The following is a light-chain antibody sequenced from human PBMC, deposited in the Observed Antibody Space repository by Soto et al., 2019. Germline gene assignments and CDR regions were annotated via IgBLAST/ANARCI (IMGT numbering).Light chain of an antibody. CDR1: QGIGNA. V-gene: IGKV1-13*02. CDR3: QQYNSYSGT. J-gene: IGKJ1*01. CDR2: DAS. Sequence: AIQMTQSPSSLSASVGDRVTISCRASQGIGNALGWYQQKPGKPPKLLIYDASSLESGVPSRFSGSGSGTEFTLTISSLQPDDFATYYCQQYNSYSGTFGQGTKVDI.